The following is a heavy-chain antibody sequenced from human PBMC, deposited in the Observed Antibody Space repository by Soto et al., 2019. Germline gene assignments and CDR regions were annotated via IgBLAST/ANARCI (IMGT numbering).Heavy chain of an antibody. J-gene: IGHJ4*02. D-gene: IGHD3-10*01. CDR1: GGSISSGGYY. CDR2: IYYSGST. V-gene: IGHV4-31*03. Sequence: QVQLQKSGPELVKPSQTLSLTCTVSGGSISSGGYYWSWIRQHPGKGLEWIGYIYYSGSTYYNPSLKSRVTISVDTSKNQFSLKLSSVTAADTAVYYCAREGMGNGSGSYFGYWGQGTLVTVSS. CDR3: AREGMGNGSGSYFGY.